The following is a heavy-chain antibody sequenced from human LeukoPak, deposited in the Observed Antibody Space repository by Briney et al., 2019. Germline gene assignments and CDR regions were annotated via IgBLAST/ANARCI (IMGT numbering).Heavy chain of an antibody. CDR1: GYTLTELS. D-gene: IGHD1-26*01. J-gene: IGHJ3*02. CDR2: FDPEDGET. V-gene: IGHV1-24*01. Sequence: ASVKVSCKISGYTLTELSMHWVRQAPGKGPEWMGGFDPEDGETIYAHKFQGRVTMTEDTSTDTAYMELSSLRSEDTAVYYCATSIVLNAFDIWGQGTMVTVSS. CDR3: ATSIVLNAFDI.